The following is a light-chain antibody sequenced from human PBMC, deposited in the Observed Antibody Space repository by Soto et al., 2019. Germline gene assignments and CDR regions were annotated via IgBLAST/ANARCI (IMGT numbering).Light chain of an antibody. CDR1: NIGSKN. CDR3: QVCDSSVV. J-gene: IGLJ2*01. V-gene: IGLV3-9*01. Sequence: SYELTQPLSVSVALGQTARITGGGNNIGSKNVHWYQQKPGQAPVLVIYSDSNRPSGIPERFSGSNSGNTATLTISRAQSGDEADYYCQVCDSSVVFGGWTKLTVL. CDR2: SDS.